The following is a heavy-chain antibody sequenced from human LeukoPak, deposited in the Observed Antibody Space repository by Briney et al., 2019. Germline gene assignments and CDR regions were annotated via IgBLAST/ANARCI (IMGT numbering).Heavy chain of an antibody. J-gene: IGHJ6*03. CDR1: GYTFTNYD. Sequence: SVKVSCKTSGYTFTNYDVSWVRQAPGQGLEWMGGIIPIFGTANYAQKFQGRVTITADESTSTAYMELSSLRSEDTAVYYCATLQKTSDFWSGYYPDYYYYYMDVWGKGTTVTVSS. D-gene: IGHD3-3*01. CDR3: ATLQKTSDFWSGYYPDYYYYYMDV. V-gene: IGHV1-69*13. CDR2: IIPIFGTA.